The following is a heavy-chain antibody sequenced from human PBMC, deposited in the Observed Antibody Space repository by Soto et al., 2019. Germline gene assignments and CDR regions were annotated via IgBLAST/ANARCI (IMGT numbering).Heavy chain of an antibody. CDR3: ARAFRYGGSGYYFDY. V-gene: IGHV1-2*04. D-gene: IGHD3-22*01. CDR1: GYRFTGYY. J-gene: IGHJ4*02. CDR2: INPNSGGT. Sequence: ASVTVSCKASGYRFTGYYVHWVRQAPGQGLEWMGWINPNSGGTNYAQNFQGLVSMIRDMSSSTAYMDLSSLRSDDTAVYYCARAFRYGGSGYYFDYWGQGTPVTVSS.